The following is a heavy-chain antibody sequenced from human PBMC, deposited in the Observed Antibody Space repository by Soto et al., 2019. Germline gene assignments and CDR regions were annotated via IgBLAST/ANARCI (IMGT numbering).Heavy chain of an antibody. CDR2: IVVGSGNT. CDR3: AAYVEPREY. V-gene: IGHV1-58*02. Sequence: QMQLVQSGPEVKKPGTSVKVSCKASGFTFTSSAMQWVRQARGQRLGWIGWIVVGSGNTNYAQKFQERVNITKDKSTSTAYMELSRLRSEETGVYYCAAYVEPREYWGQGTLVTVFS. D-gene: IGHD1-1*01. CDR1: GFTFTSSA. J-gene: IGHJ4*02.